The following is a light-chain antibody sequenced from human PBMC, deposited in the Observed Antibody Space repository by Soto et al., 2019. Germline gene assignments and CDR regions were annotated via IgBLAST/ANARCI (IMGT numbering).Light chain of an antibody. J-gene: IGKJ5*01. V-gene: IGKV3-11*01. CDR2: DAS. CDR3: QHRSNWPIT. Sequence: EIVLTQSPATLSLSPGERATLSCRASQSVSSYLAWYQQKPGQAPRLLIYDASNRATGIPARFSGSGSGTDFTLTISSLEPEDFALYYCQHRSNWPITFGQGTRLEIK. CDR1: QSVSSY.